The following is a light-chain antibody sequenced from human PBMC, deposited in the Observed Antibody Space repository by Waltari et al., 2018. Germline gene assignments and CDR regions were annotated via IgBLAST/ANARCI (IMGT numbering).Light chain of an antibody. CDR2: GAL. Sequence: EIILTQSPGTLSLSPGERATLSCRASQSLRVAYLAWYQQKSGQAPRLLIYGALYRATGIPARFSGSGSGTDFTLTISSLEPEDFAVYYCQQRKYWPPITFGQGTRLEIK. CDR1: QSLRVAY. V-gene: IGKV3-11*01. J-gene: IGKJ5*01. CDR3: QQRKYWPPIT.